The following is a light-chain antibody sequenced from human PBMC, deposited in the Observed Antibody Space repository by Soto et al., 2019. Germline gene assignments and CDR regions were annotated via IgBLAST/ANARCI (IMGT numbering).Light chain of an antibody. CDR1: QTISSY. J-gene: IGKJ4*01. CDR3: QQSYSTPLT. Sequence: DIQMTQSPSSLSASLGDRVTITCRASQTISSYLNWYQHKPGKAPKLLIYAASSLQSGVPSRFSGSGSGTDFTITISSLQPEDFATYYCQQSYSTPLTFGGGTKVEI. V-gene: IGKV1-39*01. CDR2: AAS.